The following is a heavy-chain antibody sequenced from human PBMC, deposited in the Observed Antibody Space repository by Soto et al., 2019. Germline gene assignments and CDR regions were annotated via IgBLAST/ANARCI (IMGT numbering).Heavy chain of an antibody. CDR3: ARKGPEDWPLDY. V-gene: IGHV2-5*02. J-gene: IGHJ4*02. Sequence: QITLKESGPTLVKPTQTLTLTCTFSGFSLSTSGVGVGWIRQPPGKALEWLAVIYWDDANEYSPSLKNRLTISKDSSKNQVVLTMTNMGPMDTGTYYCARKGPEDWPLDYWGQGTLVTVSS. CDR2: IYWDDAN. D-gene: IGHD3-9*01. CDR1: GFSLSTSGVG.